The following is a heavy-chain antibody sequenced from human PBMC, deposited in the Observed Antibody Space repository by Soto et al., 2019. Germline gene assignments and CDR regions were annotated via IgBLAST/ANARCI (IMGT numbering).Heavy chain of an antibody. CDR3: ARFGDSSGYYYVGQHYYGMDV. V-gene: IGHV4-39*01. CDR1: GGSISSSSYY. J-gene: IGHJ6*02. CDR2: IYYSGST. D-gene: IGHD3-22*01. Sequence: PSETLSLTCTVSGGSISSSSYYWGWIRQPPGKGLEWIGSIYYSGSTYYNPSLKSRVTISVDTSKNQFSLKLSSVTAADTAVYYCARFGDSSGYYYVGQHYYGMDVWGQGTTVTVSS.